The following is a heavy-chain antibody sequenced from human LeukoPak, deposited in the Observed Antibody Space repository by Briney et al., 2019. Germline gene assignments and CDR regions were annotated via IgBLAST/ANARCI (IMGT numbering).Heavy chain of an antibody. CDR3: TKNTMSYGDYAGHFDY. Sequence: PGESLRLSCAASEFSFSTYGMPWVRQAPGKGLEWVAFIRYDGSTKYYAGSVQGRFTISRDNSINTLYLQMNSPRPEDTALYYCTKNTMSYGDYAGHFDYWGQGTLVTVSS. J-gene: IGHJ4*02. V-gene: IGHV3-30*02. D-gene: IGHD4-17*01. CDR1: EFSFSTYG. CDR2: IRYDGSTK.